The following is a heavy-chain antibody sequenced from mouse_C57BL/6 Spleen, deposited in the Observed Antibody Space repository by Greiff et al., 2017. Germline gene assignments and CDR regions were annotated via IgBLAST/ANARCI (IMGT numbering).Heavy chain of an antibody. Sequence: QVQLQQPGAELVKPGASVKLSCKASGYTFTSYWMHWVKQRPGQGLEWIGMIHPNSGSTNYNEKFKSKATLTVDKSSSTAYMQLSSLTSEDSAVYDCARGAGYFDYWGQGTTLTVSS. CDR2: IHPNSGST. D-gene: IGHD3-3*01. CDR3: ARGAGYFDY. V-gene: IGHV1-64*01. CDR1: GYTFTSYW. J-gene: IGHJ2*01.